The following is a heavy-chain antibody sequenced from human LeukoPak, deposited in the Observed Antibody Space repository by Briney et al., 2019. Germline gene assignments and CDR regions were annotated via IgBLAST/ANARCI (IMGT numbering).Heavy chain of an antibody. V-gene: IGHV3-23*01. Sequence: GGSLRLSCAASGFTFSSYAMNWVRQAPGKGLEWVSAISSSGGSTYYADSVKGRFTISRDNSKNTLYLQMSSLTAEDTAVYYCAKDVGGYGPFDYWGQGTLVTVSS. CDR1: GFTFSSYA. D-gene: IGHD5-12*01. CDR3: AKDVGGYGPFDY. J-gene: IGHJ4*02. CDR2: ISSSGGST.